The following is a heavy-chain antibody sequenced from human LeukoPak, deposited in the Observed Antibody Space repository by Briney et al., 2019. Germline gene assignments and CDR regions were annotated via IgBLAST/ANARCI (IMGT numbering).Heavy chain of an antibody. J-gene: IGHJ3*01. V-gene: IGHV3-23*01. D-gene: IGHD3-22*01. Sequence: GGSLRLSCAASGFTFSSYGMSWVRQAPGKGLEWVSAISGSGGSTYYADSVKGRFTISRDNSKNTLYLQMNSLRAEDTAVYYCAKVWTYYYDSSGYYYVWGQGTMVTVSS. CDR3: AKVWTYYYDSSGYYYV. CDR2: ISGSGGST. CDR1: GFTFSSYG.